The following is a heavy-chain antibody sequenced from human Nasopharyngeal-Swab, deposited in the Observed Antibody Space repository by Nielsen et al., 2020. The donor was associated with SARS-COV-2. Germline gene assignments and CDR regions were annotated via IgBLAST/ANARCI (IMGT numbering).Heavy chain of an antibody. CDR2: VYSGGST. D-gene: IGHD3-3*01. J-gene: IGHJ3*02. V-gene: IGHV3-53*01. CDR1: GFFVSGNY. Sequence: GGSLRLSCAASGFFVSGNYMNWVRQAPGMGLEWVSVVYSGGSTFYADSVKGRFTISRDNSKNTLYLQMNSLRAEDTAMYYCASPIFGVVSDAFDIWGQGTMVTVSS. CDR3: ASPIFGVVSDAFDI.